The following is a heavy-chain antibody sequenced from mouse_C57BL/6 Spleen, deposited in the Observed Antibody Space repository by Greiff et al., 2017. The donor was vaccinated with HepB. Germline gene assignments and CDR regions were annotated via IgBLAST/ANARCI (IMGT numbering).Heavy chain of an antibody. V-gene: IGHV1-15*01. CDR1: GYTFTDYE. CDR3: TRRVYDGYYSYAMDY. J-gene: IGHJ4*01. D-gene: IGHD2-3*01. Sequence: QVQLQQSGAELVRPGASVTLSCKASGYTFTDYEMHWVKQTPVHGLEWIGAIDPETGGTAYNQKFKGKAILTADKSSSTAYMELRSLTSEDSAVYYCTRRVYDGYYSYAMDYWGQGTSVTVSS. CDR2: IDPETGGT.